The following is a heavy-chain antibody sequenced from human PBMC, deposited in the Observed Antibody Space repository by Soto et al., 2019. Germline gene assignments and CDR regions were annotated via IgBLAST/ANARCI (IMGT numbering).Heavy chain of an antibody. D-gene: IGHD7-27*01. J-gene: IGHJ3*02. CDR2: IYYSGST. V-gene: IGHV4-39*07. CDR3: ARLGSHDAFYI. CDR1: GGSISSSSYY. Sequence: SETLSLTCTVSGGSISSSSYYWGWIRQPPGKGLEWIGSIYYSGSTYYNPSLKSRVTISVDTSKNQFSLKLSSVTAADTAVYYCARLGSHDAFYIWGQGTMGTVSS.